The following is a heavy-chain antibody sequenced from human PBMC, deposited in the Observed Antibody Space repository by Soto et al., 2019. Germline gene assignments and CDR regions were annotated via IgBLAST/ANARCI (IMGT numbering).Heavy chain of an antibody. V-gene: IGHV1-18*01. Sequence: ASVKVSCKASGYTFTSYGISWVRQAPGQGLEGMGWISAYNGNTNYAQKLQGRVTMTTDTSTSTAYMELRSLRSDDTAVYYCARENCSGGSCYGWYYYYYGMDVWGQGTTVTVSS. CDR2: ISAYNGNT. CDR1: GYTFTSYG. J-gene: IGHJ6*02. D-gene: IGHD2-15*01. CDR3: ARENCSGGSCYGWYYYYYGMDV.